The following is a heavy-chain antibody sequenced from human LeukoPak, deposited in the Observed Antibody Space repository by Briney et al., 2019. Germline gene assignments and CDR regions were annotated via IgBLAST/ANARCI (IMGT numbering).Heavy chain of an antibody. CDR2: IYYSGST. V-gene: IGHV4-39*01. J-gene: IGHJ6*02. CDR3: ARRSSTVVYYYYYGMDV. CDR1: GGSISSSSYY. D-gene: IGHD2-15*01. Sequence: SETLSLTCTVSGGSISSSSYYWGWIRQPPGKGLKWIGSIYYSGSTYYNPSLKSRVTISVDTSKNQFSLKLSSVTAADTAVYYCARRSSTVVYYYYYGMDVWGQGTTVTVSS.